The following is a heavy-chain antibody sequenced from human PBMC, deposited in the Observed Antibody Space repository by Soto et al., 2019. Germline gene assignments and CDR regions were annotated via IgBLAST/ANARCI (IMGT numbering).Heavy chain of an antibody. CDR1: GFTFSSYS. CDR3: ARDRTVYDFWSGYPSYYYYGMDV. Sequence: PGGSLRLSCAASGFTFSSYSMNWVRQAPGKGLEWVSYISSSSSTIYYADSVKGRFTISRDNAKNSLYLQMNSLRAEDTAVYYCARDRTVYDFWSGYPSYYYYGMDVWGQGTTVTVSS. D-gene: IGHD3-3*01. V-gene: IGHV3-48*01. J-gene: IGHJ6*02. CDR2: ISSSSSTI.